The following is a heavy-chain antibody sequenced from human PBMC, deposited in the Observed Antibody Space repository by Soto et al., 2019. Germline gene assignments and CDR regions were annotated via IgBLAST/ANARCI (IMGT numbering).Heavy chain of an antibody. CDR2: ISSSSSYI. CDR3: ARDRSSNSSGGSYGMDV. D-gene: IGHD6-6*01. Sequence: GGSLRLSCAASGFTFSSYSMNWVRQAPGKGLEWVSSISSSSSYIYYADSVKGRFTISRDNAKNSLYLQMNSLRAEDTAVYYCARDRSSNSSGGSYGMDVWGQGTTVTVSS. J-gene: IGHJ6*02. CDR1: GFTFSSYS. V-gene: IGHV3-21*01.